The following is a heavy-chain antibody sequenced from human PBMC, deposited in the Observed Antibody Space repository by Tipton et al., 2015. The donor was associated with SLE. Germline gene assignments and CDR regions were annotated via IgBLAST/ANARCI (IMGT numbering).Heavy chain of an antibody. CDR2: INHSRST. V-gene: IGHV4-34*01. D-gene: IGHD3-9*01. J-gene: IGHJ4*02. Sequence: TLSLTCTVYGGSFSGYYWTWIRQPPGKGLEWIGEINHSRSTNYNPSLKSRVTISVDTSKNQFSLELSSVTAADTAVYYCARHYGIMSTPLYYFDYWGQGTLVTVSS. CDR3: ARHYGIMSTPLYYFDY. CDR1: GGSFSGYY.